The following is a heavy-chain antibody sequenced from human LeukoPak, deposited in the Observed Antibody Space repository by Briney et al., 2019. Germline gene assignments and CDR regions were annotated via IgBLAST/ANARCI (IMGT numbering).Heavy chain of an antibody. J-gene: IGHJ4*02. D-gene: IGHD5-12*01. Sequence: SVKVSCKASGGTFSGYAISWVRQAPGQGLEWMGRIIPILGIANYAQKFQGRVTITADKSTSTAYMELSSLRSEDTAVYYCARDPSSDIVASPFDYWGQGTLVTVSS. CDR3: ARDPSSDIVASPFDY. CDR2: IIPILGIA. CDR1: GGTFSGYA. V-gene: IGHV1-69*04.